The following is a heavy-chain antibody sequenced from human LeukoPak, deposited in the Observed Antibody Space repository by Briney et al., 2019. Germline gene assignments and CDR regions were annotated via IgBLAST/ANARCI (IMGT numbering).Heavy chain of an antibody. J-gene: IGHJ6*03. CDR1: GGTFSSYA. CDR3: ARKPAGYCSSTSCSYYYYMDV. Sequence: SVKVSCKASGGTFSSYAISWVRQAPGQGLEWMGRIIPILGIANYAQKFQGRVTITADKSTSTAYMELSSLRSEDTAVYYCARKPAGYCSSTSCSYYYYMDVWGKGTTVTVSS. D-gene: IGHD2-2*01. V-gene: IGHV1-69*04. CDR2: IIPILGIA.